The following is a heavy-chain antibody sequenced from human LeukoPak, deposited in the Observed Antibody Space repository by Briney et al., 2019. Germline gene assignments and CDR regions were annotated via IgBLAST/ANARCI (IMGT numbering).Heavy chain of an antibody. CDR1: GFTFSSYA. V-gene: IGHV3-23*01. Sequence: PGGSLRLSCAASGFTFSSYAMSWVRQAPGKGLERVSAISGSGGSTFYADSGKGRFTISRDNSKNTLYLQMNSLRAEDTAVYYCAKDLGGTGTWGGDYWGQGTLVTVSS. D-gene: IGHD1-7*01. CDR3: AKDLGGTGTWGGDY. CDR2: ISGSGGST. J-gene: IGHJ4*02.